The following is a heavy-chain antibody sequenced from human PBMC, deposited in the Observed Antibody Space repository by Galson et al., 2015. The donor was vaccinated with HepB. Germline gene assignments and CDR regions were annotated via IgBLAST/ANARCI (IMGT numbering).Heavy chain of an antibody. CDR3: AREGRTYFFNSGTYHRAFDI. V-gene: IGHV3-74*01. J-gene: IGHJ3*02. CDR1: RFNFSTYW. CDR2: IHSDGSTT. Sequence: SLRLSCAASRFNFSTYWMHWVRQAPGKGLVWVSRIHSDGSTTAFADSVRGRFSISRDNAKSTLFLQMNSLRVDDTAVYFCAREGRTYFFNSGTYHRAFDIWGQRTVVTVSS. D-gene: IGHD3-10*01.